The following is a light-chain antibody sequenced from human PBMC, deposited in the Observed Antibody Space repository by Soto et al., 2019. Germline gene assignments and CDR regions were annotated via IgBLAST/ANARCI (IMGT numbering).Light chain of an antibody. Sequence: DIVLTQSPLSLPVTPGEPASISCRSSQSLLHRNGYNYLDWYLQKPGQSPQLLIYLGSNRASGVPDRFSGSGSGTDFTLKISRVEDEDVGIYYGMQALQTTLSFGGGTKVELK. J-gene: IGKJ4*01. CDR1: QSLLHRNGYNY. V-gene: IGKV2-28*01. CDR3: MQALQTTLS. CDR2: LGS.